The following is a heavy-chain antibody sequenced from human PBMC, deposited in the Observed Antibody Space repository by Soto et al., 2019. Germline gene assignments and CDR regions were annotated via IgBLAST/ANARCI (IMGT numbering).Heavy chain of an antibody. Sequence: QVQLQESGPGLLKPSQTLSLTCTVSGGFVNSGGSYWSWIRQHPAKGLEWIGFIYNSGNTYYNPSLQSRVTMSVEASKNQFSLPLSSVTAADTAVYYCARDSFSLLGANSFDIWGQGTVVTVSS. CDR3: ARDSFSLLGANSFDI. V-gene: IGHV4-31*03. J-gene: IGHJ3*02. D-gene: IGHD2-21*01. CDR1: GGFVNSGGSY. CDR2: IYNSGNT.